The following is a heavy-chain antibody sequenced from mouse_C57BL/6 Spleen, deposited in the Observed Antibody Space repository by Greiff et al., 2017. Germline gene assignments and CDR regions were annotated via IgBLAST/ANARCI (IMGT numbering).Heavy chain of an antibody. D-gene: IGHD1-2*01. CDR1: GFQLTSSG. Sequence: VHLVESGPGLVAPSQSLSITCTVSGFQLTSSGVHWVRQPTGKGLEWLVVIWSDGSTTYNSALKSRLSISKDNSKSQVFLQMNSLQTDDTAMYYCARITTSTAYWCQGTLVTVSA. CDR2: IWSDGST. V-gene: IGHV2-6*02. J-gene: IGHJ3*01. CDR3: ARITTSTAY.